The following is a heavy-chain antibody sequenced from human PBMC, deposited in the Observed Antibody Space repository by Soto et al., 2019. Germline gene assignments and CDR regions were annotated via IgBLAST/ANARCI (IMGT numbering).Heavy chain of an antibody. CDR1: GYTFTGYY. D-gene: IGHD5-18*01. J-gene: IGHJ4*02. CDR3: ARITNTAMDRSDY. Sequence: ASVKVSCKASGYTFTGYYMHWVQQAPGQGLEWMGWINPNSGGTNYAQKFQGWVTMTRDTSISTAYMELSRLRSDDTAVYYCARITNTAMDRSDYWGQGTLVTVSS. CDR2: INPNSGGT. V-gene: IGHV1-2*04.